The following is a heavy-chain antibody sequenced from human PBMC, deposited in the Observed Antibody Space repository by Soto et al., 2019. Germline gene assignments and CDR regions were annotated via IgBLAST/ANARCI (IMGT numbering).Heavy chain of an antibody. D-gene: IGHD5-12*01. V-gene: IGHV1-18*01. CDR3: GRDISGYSGYDYSGWFDP. Sequence: ASVKVSCKASGYTFTSYGISWVRQVPGQGLEWMGWISAYNGNTNYAQKLQGRVNMTTDTSTSTANMELRSLRSDDTAVYYYGRDISGYSGYDYSGWFDPWGQGTLVTVSS. CDR2: ISAYNGNT. CDR1: GYTFTSYG. J-gene: IGHJ5*02.